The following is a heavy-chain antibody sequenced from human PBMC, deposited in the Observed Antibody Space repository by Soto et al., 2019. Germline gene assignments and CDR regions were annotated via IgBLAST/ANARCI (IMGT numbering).Heavy chain of an antibody. CDR3: AKDHGYSYVIDY. CDR2: ISYDGSNK. V-gene: IGHV3-30*18. J-gene: IGHJ4*02. D-gene: IGHD5-18*01. CDR1: GFTFSSYG. Sequence: QVQLVESGGGVVQPGRSLRLSCAASGFTFSSYGMHWVRQAPGKGLEWVTVISYDGSNKYYADSVKGRFAISRDYSKKTLYLQMNSLRAEDTAVYYCAKDHGYSYVIDYWGQGTLVTVSS.